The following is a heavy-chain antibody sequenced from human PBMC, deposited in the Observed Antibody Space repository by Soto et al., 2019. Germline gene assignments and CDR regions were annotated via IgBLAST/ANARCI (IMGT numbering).Heavy chain of an antibody. V-gene: IGHV3-48*03. CDR2: ISSSGSTI. Sequence: EVQLVESGGGLVQPGGSLRLSCAASGFTFSSYEMNWVRQAPGKGLEWVSYISSSGSTIYYADSVKGRFTMSRDNAKNSLYLQMNNLRAEDTAVYYCARDISSSSRWVYYYYGMDVWGQGTTVTVSS. CDR1: GFTFSSYE. D-gene: IGHD6-6*01. J-gene: IGHJ6*02. CDR3: ARDISSSSRWVYYYYGMDV.